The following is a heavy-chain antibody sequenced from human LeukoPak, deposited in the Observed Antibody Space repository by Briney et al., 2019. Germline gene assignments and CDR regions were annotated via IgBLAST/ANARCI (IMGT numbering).Heavy chain of an antibody. J-gene: IGHJ4*02. CDR3: ARGWLHTWGGYFDY. V-gene: IGHV4-61*02. CDR1: GGSISSGSYY. CDR2: IYTSGST. Sequence: SETLSLTCTVSGGSISSGSYYWSWIRQPAGKGLEWIGRIYTSGSTNYNPSLKSRVTISVDTSKNQFSLKLSSVTAADTAVYYCARGWLHTWGGYFDYWGQGTLVTVSS. D-gene: IGHD5-24*01.